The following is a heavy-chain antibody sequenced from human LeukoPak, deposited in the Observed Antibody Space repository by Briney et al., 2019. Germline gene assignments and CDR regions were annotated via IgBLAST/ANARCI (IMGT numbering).Heavy chain of an antibody. Sequence: PSETLSLTCAVSGGSISSGGYSWSWLRQPPGTGLEWIGYIYHSGSTYYNPSLKSRVTISVDRSKNQFSLKLSSVTAADTAVYYCAREAHGGNYFDYWGQGTLVTVSS. J-gene: IGHJ4*02. CDR3: AREAHGGNYFDY. CDR2: IYHSGST. CDR1: GGSISSGGYS. D-gene: IGHD4-23*01. V-gene: IGHV4-30-2*01.